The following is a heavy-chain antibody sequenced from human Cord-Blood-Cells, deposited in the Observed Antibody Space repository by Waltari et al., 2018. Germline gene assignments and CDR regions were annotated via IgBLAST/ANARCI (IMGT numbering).Heavy chain of an antibody. CDR1: GFTFSSYV. CDR3: AKDYFDY. J-gene: IGHJ4*02. Sequence: QVQLVESGGGVVQPGRSLRLSCAASGFTFSSYVMHWVRQAPGKGLEWVAVISYDGSNKYYADSVKGRFTISRDNSKNTLYLQMNSLRAEDTAVYYCAKDYFDYWGQGTLVTVSS. V-gene: IGHV3-30*18. CDR2: ISYDGSNK.